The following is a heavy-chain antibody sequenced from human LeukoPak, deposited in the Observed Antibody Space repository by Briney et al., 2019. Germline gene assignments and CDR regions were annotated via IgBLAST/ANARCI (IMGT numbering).Heavy chain of an antibody. D-gene: IGHD2-21*02. J-gene: IGHJ5*02. CDR3: TIRKGDPMRGHWFDP. CDR2: FDPESGKT. CDR1: GYTASESY. V-gene: IGHV1-24*01. Sequence: AAVKVSCKISGYTASESYIHWLRQAPGKGLEWMGGFDPESGKTLYAPKLQGRVRMTEDTSADTGYMELSSLRSEDTAVYYCTIRKGDPMRGHWFDPWGQGTLVTVPS.